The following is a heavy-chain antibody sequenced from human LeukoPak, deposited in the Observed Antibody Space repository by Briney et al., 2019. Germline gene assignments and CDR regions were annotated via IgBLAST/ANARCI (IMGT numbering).Heavy chain of an antibody. CDR3: ARNRGVDY. J-gene: IGHJ4*02. Sequence: GGSLRLSCAASGFTLSNYWMNWVRQAPGKGLEWVANIKQDGSEKYYVDSVKGRFTISRDITKNSVYLQMNSLRVEDTAVYYCARNRGVDYWGQGTLVTVS. D-gene: IGHD2/OR15-2a*01. V-gene: IGHV3-7*05. CDR1: GFTLSNYW. CDR2: IKQDGSEK.